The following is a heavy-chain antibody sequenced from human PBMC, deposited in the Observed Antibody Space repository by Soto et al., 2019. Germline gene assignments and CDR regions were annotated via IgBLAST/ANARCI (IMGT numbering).Heavy chain of an antibody. CDR1: GGTLSTYA. J-gene: IGHJ4*02. V-gene: IGHV1-69*13. D-gene: IGHD1-7*01. CDR2: IIPIYGTV. CDR3: AREAKPFAYTATGTSGFDY. Sequence: SVKVSCKASGGTLSTYAISWVRQAPGQGLEWMGGIIPIYGTVNYAQKFQGRVTMTADESTSTVYMELSSLRSDETAVYYCAREAKPFAYTATGTSGFDYCGQXSLVTVSS.